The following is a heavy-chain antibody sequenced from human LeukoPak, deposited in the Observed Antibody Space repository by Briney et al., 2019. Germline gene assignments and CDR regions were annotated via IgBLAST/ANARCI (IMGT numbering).Heavy chain of an antibody. CDR3: AREPGGAGTTIDY. J-gene: IGHJ4*02. CDR2: INPNSGGT. V-gene: IGHV1-2*06. CDR1: GYTFTGYY. Sequence: GASVKVSCKASGYTFTGYYMHRVRQAPGQGLEWMGRINPNSGGTNYAQTFQGRVTMTRDTSISTAYMELNRLGSDDTAVYYCAREPGGAGTTIDYWGQGTLVTVSS. D-gene: IGHD1-7*01.